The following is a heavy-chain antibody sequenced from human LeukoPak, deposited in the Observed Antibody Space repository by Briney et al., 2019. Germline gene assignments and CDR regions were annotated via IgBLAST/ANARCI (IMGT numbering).Heavy chain of an antibody. CDR2: IYPGDSDT. V-gene: IGHV5-51*01. Sequence: GESLKISCKGSGYSFTSYWIGWVRQMPGKGLEWMGIIYPGDSDTRYSPSFQGQATISADKSISTAYLQWSSLKASDTAMYYCARHSCSSTSCYKGGFDYMDVWGKGTTVTVSS. CDR3: ARHSCSSTSCYKGGFDYMDV. D-gene: IGHD2-2*02. J-gene: IGHJ6*03. CDR1: GYSFTSYW.